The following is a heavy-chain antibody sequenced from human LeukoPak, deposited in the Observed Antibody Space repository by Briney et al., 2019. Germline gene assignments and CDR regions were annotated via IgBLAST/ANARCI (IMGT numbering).Heavy chain of an antibody. Sequence: GGFLRLSCAASGFTFSSYGMHWVRQAPGKGLEWVAVISYGGSNKYYADSVKGRFTISRDNSKNTLYLQMNSLRAEDTAVYYCAKDTARYYYDSSGYYPLDDYWGQGTLVTVSS. CDR1: GFTFSSYG. J-gene: IGHJ4*02. CDR3: AKDTARYYYDSSGYYPLDDY. V-gene: IGHV3-30*18. D-gene: IGHD3-22*01. CDR2: ISYGGSNK.